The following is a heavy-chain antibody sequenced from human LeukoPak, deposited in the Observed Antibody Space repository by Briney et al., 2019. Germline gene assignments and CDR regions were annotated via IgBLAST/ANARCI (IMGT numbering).Heavy chain of an antibody. V-gene: IGHV3-7*03. CDR3: ARKVGGLGSSWYFDY. Sequence: GGSLRLSCAASGFTFSSYWMTWVRQAPGKGLEWVANIKEEGSEKYYVDSVKGRFTISRDNAKNSLYLQMNSLRAEDTAVYYCARKVGGLGSSWYFDYWGQGTLVTVSS. CDR1: GFTFSSYW. CDR2: IKEEGSEK. J-gene: IGHJ4*02. D-gene: IGHD6-13*01.